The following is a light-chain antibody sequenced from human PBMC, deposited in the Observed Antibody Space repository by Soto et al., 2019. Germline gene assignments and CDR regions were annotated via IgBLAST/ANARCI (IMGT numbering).Light chain of an antibody. Sequence: EIVSTQSPGTLSLSPGERATLSCRASQSVSSYLAWYQQKPGQAPRLLIYDASNRATGIPARFSGSGSGTDFTLTISRLEPEDFAVYYCQKRSNWPPITFGQGTRLEIK. J-gene: IGKJ5*01. CDR1: QSVSSY. V-gene: IGKV3-11*01. CDR3: QKRSNWPPIT. CDR2: DAS.